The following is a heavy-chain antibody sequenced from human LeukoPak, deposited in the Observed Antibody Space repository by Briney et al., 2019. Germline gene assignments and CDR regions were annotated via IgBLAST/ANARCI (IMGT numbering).Heavy chain of an antibody. D-gene: IGHD3-22*01. J-gene: IGHJ4*02. V-gene: IGHV3-15*07. CDR1: GLTVSNVW. Sequence: PGGSLRLSCVVSGLTVSNVWMNWVRQAPGKGLEWVGRIKSKKDGGTTEFAAPVRGRFTISRDDSQNTLYLQMNSLTSDVTAVYYCTQGSGFYYDYWGQGTLVTVSS. CDR3: TQGSGFYYDY. CDR2: IKSKKDGGTT.